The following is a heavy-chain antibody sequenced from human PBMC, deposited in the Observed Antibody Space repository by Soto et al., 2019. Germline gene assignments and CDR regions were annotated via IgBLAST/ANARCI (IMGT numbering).Heavy chain of an antibody. CDR1: GLTVSSNY. CDR3: ARFRGWNDDPDAFDI. CDR2: IYSGGST. D-gene: IGHD1-1*01. V-gene: IGHV3-53*04. Sequence: EVQLVESGGGLVQPGGSLRLSCAASGLTVSSNYMSWVRQAPGKGLEGVSVIYSGGSTYYADSVKGRFTISRHNSKNTLYLQMNSLRAEDTAVYYCARFRGWNDDPDAFDIWGQGTMVTVSS. J-gene: IGHJ3*02.